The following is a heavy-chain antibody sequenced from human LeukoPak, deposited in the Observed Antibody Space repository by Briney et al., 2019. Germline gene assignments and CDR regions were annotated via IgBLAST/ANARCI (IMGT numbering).Heavy chain of an antibody. CDR3: ARSWDVGAAAAGGKFDY. V-gene: IGHV4-59*08. D-gene: IGHD6-13*01. Sequence: PSETLSLTCTVSGGSISSYYWSWIRQPPGKGLEWIGYIYYSGSTNYNPSLKSRVTISVDTSKNQFSLKLSSVTAADTAVYYCARSWDVGAAAAGGKFDYWGQGTLVTVSS. J-gene: IGHJ4*02. CDR2: IYYSGST. CDR1: GGSISSYY.